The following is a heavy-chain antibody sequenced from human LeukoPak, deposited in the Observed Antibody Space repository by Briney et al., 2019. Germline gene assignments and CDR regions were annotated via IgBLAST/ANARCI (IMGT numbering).Heavy chain of an antibody. D-gene: IGHD6-19*01. V-gene: IGHV3-30*02. CDR3: TTDGGIAVRPLFDY. CDR1: GFTFSSYG. Sequence: GGSLRLSCAASGFTFSSYGMHWVRQAPGKGLEWVAFIRYDGSNKYYADSVKGRFTISRDNSKNTLYLQMNSLRAEDTAVYYCTTDGGIAVRPLFDYWGQGTLVTVSS. CDR2: IRYDGSNK. J-gene: IGHJ4*02.